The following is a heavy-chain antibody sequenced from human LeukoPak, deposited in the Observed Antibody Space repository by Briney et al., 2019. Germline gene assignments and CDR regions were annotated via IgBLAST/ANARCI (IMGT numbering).Heavy chain of an antibody. Sequence: GGSLRLSCAASGFTFSSYAMHWVRQAPGKGLEWVAVISYDGSNKYYADSVKGRFTISRDNSKNTLYLQMNSLRAEDTAVYYCANTLTPRLDAFDIWGQGTMVTVSS. CDR1: GFTFSSYA. CDR3: ANTLTPRLDAFDI. D-gene: IGHD4-11*01. J-gene: IGHJ3*02. V-gene: IGHV3-30*04. CDR2: ISYDGSNK.